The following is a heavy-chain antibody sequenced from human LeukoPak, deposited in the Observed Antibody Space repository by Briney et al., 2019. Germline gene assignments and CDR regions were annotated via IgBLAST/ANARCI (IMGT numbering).Heavy chain of an antibody. Sequence: PSETLSLTCTVSGGSISSYYWSWIRQPPGKGLEWIGYIYYSGSTNYNPSLKSRVTISVDTSKNQFSLKLNSVTAADTAVYYCANSIDFDYGDYYFDYWGQGALVTISS. CDR2: IYYSGST. V-gene: IGHV4-59*12. D-gene: IGHD4-17*01. CDR1: GGSISSYY. CDR3: ANSIDFDYGDYYFDY. J-gene: IGHJ4*02.